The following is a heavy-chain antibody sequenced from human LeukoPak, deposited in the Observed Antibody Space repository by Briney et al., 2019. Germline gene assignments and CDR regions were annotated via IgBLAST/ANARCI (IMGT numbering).Heavy chain of an antibody. V-gene: IGHV1-69*04. Sequence: GASVKVSCKASGGTFSSYAISGVRQAPGQGLEWMGRIIPILGIANYAQKFQGRVTISADKSTRTAYMELSRLRSEDTAVYYCAREGTYYYDSSGYYWGQGTLVTVS. CDR1: GGTFSSYA. D-gene: IGHD3-22*01. J-gene: IGHJ4*02. CDR2: IIPILGIA. CDR3: AREGTYYYDSSGYY.